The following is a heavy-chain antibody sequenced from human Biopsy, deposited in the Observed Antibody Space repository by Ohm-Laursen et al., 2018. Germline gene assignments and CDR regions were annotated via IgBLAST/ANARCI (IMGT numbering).Heavy chain of an antibody. V-gene: IGHV3-23*01. Sequence: SLRLSCSASGFTFSSNAMSWVRQAPGKGLEWASGISGRTSGTYYADSVKGRFTISRGNSKNTLYLQMSSLRAEDTALYYCAKCMTYSGDGIDYWGQGALVTVSS. CDR2: ISGRTSGT. CDR3: AKCMTYSGDGIDY. CDR1: GFTFSSNA. J-gene: IGHJ4*02. D-gene: IGHD5-12*01.